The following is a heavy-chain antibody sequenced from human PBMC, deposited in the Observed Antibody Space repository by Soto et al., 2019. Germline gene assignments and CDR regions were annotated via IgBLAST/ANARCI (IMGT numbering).Heavy chain of an antibody. J-gene: IGHJ4*02. D-gene: IGHD6-13*01. CDR3: AREGSSPCTYYFDF. CDR1: GDSVSSNIAA. Sequence: QTLSLTCAISGDSVSSNIAAWNWVRQSPSRGLEWLGRTKYRSKWYTDYATSVKSRISINPDTSKNQVSLQLNSVTPEDTAVYYCAREGSSPCTYYFDFWGQGILVTVSS. CDR2: TKYRSKWYT. V-gene: IGHV6-1*01.